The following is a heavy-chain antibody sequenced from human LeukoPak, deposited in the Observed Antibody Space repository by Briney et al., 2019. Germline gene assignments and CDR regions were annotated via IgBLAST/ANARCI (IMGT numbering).Heavy chain of an antibody. D-gene: IGHD2-15*01. CDR1: GFTVSSNY. V-gene: IGHV3-53*01. Sequence: PGGSLRLSCAASGFTVSSNYMSWVRQAPGKGLEWVSVIYSGGDTYYADSVKGRFTISRDNSKNTLYLQMNSLRAEDTAVYYCASPTYCSGGSCYYYYAMDVWGQGTTVTVSS. CDR3: ASPTYCSGGSCYYYYAMDV. J-gene: IGHJ6*02. CDR2: IYSGGDT.